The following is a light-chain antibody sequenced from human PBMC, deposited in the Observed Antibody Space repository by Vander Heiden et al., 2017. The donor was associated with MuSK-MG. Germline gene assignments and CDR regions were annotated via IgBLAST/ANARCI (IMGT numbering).Light chain of an antibody. CDR3: QSYDSSLSGHVV. J-gene: IGLJ2*01. Sequence: QSVLTQPPSVSGAPGQRVTISCTGSSSNIGAGYDVHWYQHLPGTAPKLLIYGNSNRPSGVPDRFSGSKSGTSASLAITGLQAEEEADYYCQSYDSSLSGHVVFGGGTKLTVL. V-gene: IGLV1-40*01. CDR1: SSNIGAGYD. CDR2: GNS.